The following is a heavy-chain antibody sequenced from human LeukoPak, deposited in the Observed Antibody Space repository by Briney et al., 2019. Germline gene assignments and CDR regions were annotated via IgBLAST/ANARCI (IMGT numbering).Heavy chain of an antibody. CDR3: ARDLPDQHYDILTGYHYMDV. CDR1: GGSISSYY. CDR2: IYTSGST. J-gene: IGHJ6*03. D-gene: IGHD3-9*01. Sequence: SETLSLTCTVSGGSISSYYWSWIRQPAGKGLEWIGRIYTSGSTNYNPSLKSRVTMSVDTSKNQFSLKLSSVTAADTAVYYCARDLPDQHYDILTGYHYMDVWGKGTTVTVSS. V-gene: IGHV4-4*07.